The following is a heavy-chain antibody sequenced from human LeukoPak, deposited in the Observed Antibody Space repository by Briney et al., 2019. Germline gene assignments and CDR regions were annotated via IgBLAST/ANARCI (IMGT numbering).Heavy chain of an antibody. CDR1: GYTFTGYY. CDR2: INPNSGGT. Sequence: GASVKVSCKASGYTFTGYYMHWVRQAPGQGLEWMGWINPNSGGTNYAQKFQGRVTMTRDTSISTAYMELSRLRSDDTAVYYCARVGELWAAAALYYFDYWGQGTLVTVSS. V-gene: IGHV1-2*02. J-gene: IGHJ4*02. CDR3: ARVGELWAAAALYYFDY. D-gene: IGHD6-13*01.